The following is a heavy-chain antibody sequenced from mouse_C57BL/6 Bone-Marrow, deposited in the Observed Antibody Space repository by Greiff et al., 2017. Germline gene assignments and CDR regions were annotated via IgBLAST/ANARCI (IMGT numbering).Heavy chain of an antibody. CDR1: GFTFSDYG. Sequence: EVQLVESGGGLVKPGGSLKLSCAASGFTFSDYGMHWVRQAPGKGLEWVAYISSGSSTIYYADTVKGRFTISRDNAKKTLFLQMTSLRSEDTAMYYCARGRYYGSSSFDYWGQGTTLTVSS. CDR3: ARGRYYGSSSFDY. J-gene: IGHJ2*01. CDR2: ISSGSSTI. D-gene: IGHD1-1*01. V-gene: IGHV5-17*01.